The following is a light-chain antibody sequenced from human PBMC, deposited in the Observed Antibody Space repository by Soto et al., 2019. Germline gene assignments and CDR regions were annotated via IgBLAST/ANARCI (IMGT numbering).Light chain of an antibody. CDR1: STDIGAYIY. V-gene: IGLV2-14*01. CDR2: EVT. Sequence: QSVLTQPASVSGSPGQSITISCTGTSTDIGAYIYVSWYQQHPGKAPKLLIYEVTNRPSGVSNRFYGSKSGNTASLTISGLQAEDEANYYCNSYTTISNRVFGTGTKVTVL. J-gene: IGLJ1*01. CDR3: NSYTTISNRV.